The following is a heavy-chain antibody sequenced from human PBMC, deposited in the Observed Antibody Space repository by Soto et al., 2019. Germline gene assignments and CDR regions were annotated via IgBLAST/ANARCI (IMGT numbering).Heavy chain of an antibody. CDR2: VKPDGSEK. Sequence: GWSLRLSCAASGFTFSRYWMNWVRQAPGKGLEWVANVKPDGSEKYYVDSVKGRFTISRDNAKNSLYLQMSSLRAEDTAVYYCVGAGPVGWGQGTLVTVSS. D-gene: IGHD3-16*01. J-gene: IGHJ4*02. CDR1: GFTFSRYW. V-gene: IGHV3-7*03. CDR3: VGAGPVG.